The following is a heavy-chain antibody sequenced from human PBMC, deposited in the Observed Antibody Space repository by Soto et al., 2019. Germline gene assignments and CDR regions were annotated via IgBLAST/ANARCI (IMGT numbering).Heavy chain of an antibody. CDR3: ARLKSDYDSFGY. D-gene: IGHD5-12*01. V-gene: IGHV4-39*01. CDR2: IYYSGST. Sequence: QLQLQESGPGLVKPSETLSLTCTVSGASIRSSSYYWGWVRQPPGKGLEWIGLIYYSGSTFYNSALKSRVTISVDTSKNQCSLRLISVTSADTAVYYCARLKSDYDSFGYWGQGTLVTVSS. J-gene: IGHJ4*02. CDR1: GASIRSSSYY.